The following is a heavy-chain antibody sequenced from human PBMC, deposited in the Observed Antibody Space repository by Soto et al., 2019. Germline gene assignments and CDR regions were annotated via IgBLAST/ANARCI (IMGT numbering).Heavy chain of an antibody. J-gene: IGHJ5*02. Sequence: GPSVKVSCNASGYTFTSYAMYWVRQAPGQRLEWMGCINAGNGNTKYSQKFQGRVTITRDTSASTAYMERSSLRSEDTAVYYCARDPHDYSTIWFDQSGPGTLVTVAS. CDR3: ARDPHDYSTIWFDQ. V-gene: IGHV1-3*01. CDR1: GYTFTSYA. CDR2: INAGNGNT. D-gene: IGHD4-4*01.